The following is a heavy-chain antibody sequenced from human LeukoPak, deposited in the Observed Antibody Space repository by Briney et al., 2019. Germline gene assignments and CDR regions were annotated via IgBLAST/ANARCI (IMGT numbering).Heavy chain of an antibody. V-gene: IGHV4-39*07. D-gene: IGHD1-1*01. CDR2: INYSGST. CDR3: ATIWNYDNHMDV. Sequence: PSETLSLTCIVSGASISRSSYFWGWIRQPPGKGLEWIGIINYSGSTYYNPSLESRVTISVDTSKDQFSLKLTSVTAADTAVYYCATIWNYDNHMDVWGKGTTVTVSS. CDR1: GASISRSSYF. J-gene: IGHJ6*03.